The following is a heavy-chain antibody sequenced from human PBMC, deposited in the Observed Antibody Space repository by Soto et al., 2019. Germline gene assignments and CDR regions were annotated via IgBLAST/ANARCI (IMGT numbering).Heavy chain of an antibody. CDR1: VFTFSSHA. Sequence: WGSLRLSCAASVFTFSSHAMSCVRQAPWKGLEWVSTISSGGDNTYSADSVKGRFTISRDNSKNTLYLQMNSLRAEDTAVYYCAKDFDSYSSGRYGMDVWGQGTTVTVSS. CDR2: ISSGGDNT. D-gene: IGHD6-19*01. J-gene: IGHJ6*02. V-gene: IGHV3-23*01. CDR3: AKDFDSYSSGRYGMDV.